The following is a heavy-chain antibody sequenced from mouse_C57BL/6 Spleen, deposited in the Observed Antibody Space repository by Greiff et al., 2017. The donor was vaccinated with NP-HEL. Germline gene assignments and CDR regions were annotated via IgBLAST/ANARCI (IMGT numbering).Heavy chain of an antibody. CDR2: ISSGGDYI. CDR3: TREGYDYDWFAY. CDR1: GFTFSSYA. Sequence: DVHLVESGEGLVKPGGSLKLSCAASGFTFSSYAMSWVRQTPEKRLEWVAYISSGGDYIYYADTVKGRFTISRDNARNTLYLQMSSLKSEDTAMYYCTREGYDYDWFAYWGQGTLVTVSA. D-gene: IGHD2-4*01. V-gene: IGHV5-9-1*02. J-gene: IGHJ3*01.